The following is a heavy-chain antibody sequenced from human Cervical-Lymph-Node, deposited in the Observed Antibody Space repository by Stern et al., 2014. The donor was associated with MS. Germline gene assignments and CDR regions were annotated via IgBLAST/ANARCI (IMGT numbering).Heavy chain of an antibody. CDR2: IYCGGSP. J-gene: IGHJ4*02. CDR1: GGSISGYD. V-gene: IGHV4-59*01. Sequence: QVQLQESGPGLVKPSETLSLTCTVSGGSISGYDCSGIRQPPRKGLDWIGHIYCGGSPNYMPSLKSRVSISIDTPKNQFSLKLSSVTAADTAVYYCARSRDAYSPLAYWGQGALVTVSS. CDR3: ARSRDAYSPLAY. D-gene: IGHD5-24*01.